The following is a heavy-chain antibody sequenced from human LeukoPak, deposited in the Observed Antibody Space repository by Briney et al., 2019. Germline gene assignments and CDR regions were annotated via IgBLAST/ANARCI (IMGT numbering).Heavy chain of an antibody. CDR2: IYYSGST. CDR3: AGGYYYDSSGYYSDWYFDL. J-gene: IGHJ2*01. V-gene: IGHV4-39*07. Sequence: PSETLSLTCTVSGGSISSSSYYWGWIRQPPGKGLEWIGSIYYSGSTYYNPSLKSRVTISVDTSKNQFSLKLSSVTAADTAVYYCAGGYYYDSSGYYSDWYFDLWGRGTLVTVSS. D-gene: IGHD3-22*01. CDR1: GGSISSSSYY.